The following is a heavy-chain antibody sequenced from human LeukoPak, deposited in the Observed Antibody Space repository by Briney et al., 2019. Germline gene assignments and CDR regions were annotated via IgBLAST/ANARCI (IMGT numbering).Heavy chain of an antibody. V-gene: IGHV1-69*13. J-gene: IGHJ4*02. Sequence: SVKVSCKASGGTFSSYAISWVRQAPGRGLEWMGGIIPIFGTANYAQKFQGRVTITADESTSTAYMELSSLRSEDTAVYYCAGEEITMVRGVIIEAPFDYWGQGTLVTVSS. CDR2: IIPIFGTA. CDR3: AGEEITMVRGVIIEAPFDY. CDR1: GGTFSSYA. D-gene: IGHD3-10*01.